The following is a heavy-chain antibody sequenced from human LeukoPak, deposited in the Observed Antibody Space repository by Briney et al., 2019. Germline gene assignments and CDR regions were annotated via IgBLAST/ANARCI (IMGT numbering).Heavy chain of an antibody. V-gene: IGHV1-18*01. CDR1: GYTFTSYG. CDR2: ISAYNGNT. Sequence: ASVKVSCKASGYTFTSYGISWVRQAPGQGLEWMGWISAYNGNTNYAQKFQGRVTMTRDTSISTAYMELSRLRSDDTAVYYCARARGGSREFDYWGQGTLVTVSS. J-gene: IGHJ4*02. CDR3: ARARGGSREFDY. D-gene: IGHD1-26*01.